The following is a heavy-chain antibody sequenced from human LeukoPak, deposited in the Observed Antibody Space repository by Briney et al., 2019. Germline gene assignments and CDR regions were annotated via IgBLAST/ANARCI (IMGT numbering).Heavy chain of an antibody. Sequence: SETLSLTCAVYGGSFSGYYWSWIRQPPGKGLEWIGEINHSGSTNYNPSLKSRVTISVDTSKNQFSLKLSSVTAADTAVYYCARGHDILTGYSIIYYFDYWGQGTLVTVSS. CDR3: ARGHDILTGYSIIYYFDY. CDR2: INHSGST. J-gene: IGHJ4*02. V-gene: IGHV4-34*01. D-gene: IGHD3-9*01. CDR1: GGSFSGYY.